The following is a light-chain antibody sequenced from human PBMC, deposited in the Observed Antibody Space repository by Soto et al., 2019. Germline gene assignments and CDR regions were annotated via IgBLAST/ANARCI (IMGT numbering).Light chain of an antibody. CDR3: QQRSTWLS. V-gene: IGKV3-11*01. Sequence: EIVLTQSPATLSLSPGERATLSCRASQSVSNYLAWYQQKPGQAPRLLIYDTSNRATGIPARFSGSGSRTDLTLTISSLDPEDFAVYYCQQRSTWLSFGGGTKVEIK. CDR1: QSVSNY. J-gene: IGKJ4*01. CDR2: DTS.